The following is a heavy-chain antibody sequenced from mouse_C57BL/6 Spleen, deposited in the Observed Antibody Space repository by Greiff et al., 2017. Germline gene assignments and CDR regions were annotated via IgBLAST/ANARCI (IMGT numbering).Heavy chain of an antibody. V-gene: IGHV1-22*01. CDR3: AREIYYDYPYAMDY. D-gene: IGHD2-4*01. J-gene: IGHJ4*01. CDR1: GYTFTDYN. CDR2: INPNNGGT. Sequence: VQRVESGPELVKPGASVKMSCKASGYTFTDYNMHWVKQSHGKSLEWIGYINPNNGGTSYNQKFKGKATLTVNKSSSTAYMELRSLTSEDSAVYYCAREIYYDYPYAMDYWGQGTSVTVSS.